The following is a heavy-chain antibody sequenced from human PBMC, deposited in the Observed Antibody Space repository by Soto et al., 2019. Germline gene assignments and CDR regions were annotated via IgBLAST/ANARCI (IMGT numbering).Heavy chain of an antibody. CDR1: GFTFSSYA. J-gene: IGHJ4*02. CDR3: VKGAGGYDFDY. CDR2: ISSNGGST. V-gene: IGHV3-64D*06. Sequence: GGSLRLSCSASGFTFSSYAMHWVRQAPGKGLEYVSAISSNGGSTYYADSVKGRFTISRDNSKNTLYLQMSSLRAEDTAVYYCVKGAGGYDFDYWGQGTLVTVSS. D-gene: IGHD5-12*01.